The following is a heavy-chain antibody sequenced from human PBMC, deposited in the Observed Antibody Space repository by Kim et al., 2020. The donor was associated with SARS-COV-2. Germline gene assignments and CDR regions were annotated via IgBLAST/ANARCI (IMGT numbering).Heavy chain of an antibody. CDR1: GFTFGDYA. J-gene: IGHJ4*02. Sequence: GGSLRLSCTASGFTFGDYAMTWVRQAPGKGLEWVGCIRSEGYGGTVEYAASVQGRFTISRDDSKNIAYLQMKSLKTEDTAVYYCTRGRWELHHWGQGTLV. D-gene: IGHD1-26*01. CDR2: IRSEGYGGTV. V-gene: IGHV3-49*04. CDR3: TRGRWELHH.